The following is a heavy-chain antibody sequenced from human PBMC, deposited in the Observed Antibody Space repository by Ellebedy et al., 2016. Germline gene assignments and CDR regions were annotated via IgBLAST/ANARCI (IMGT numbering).Heavy chain of an antibody. Sequence: GGSLRLXXATSGFTFSSAWMTWVRQAPGKGLEWVGRIKGKTDGESTDYAAPVKGRFTTSRHRTRNTLFLQMNSLKIGDTAMYYCTTSIVGIGKWGQGTMVTVSS. D-gene: IGHD1-26*01. J-gene: IGHJ4*02. CDR2: IKGKTDGEST. CDR3: TTSIVGIGK. V-gene: IGHV3-15*01. CDR1: GFTFSSAW.